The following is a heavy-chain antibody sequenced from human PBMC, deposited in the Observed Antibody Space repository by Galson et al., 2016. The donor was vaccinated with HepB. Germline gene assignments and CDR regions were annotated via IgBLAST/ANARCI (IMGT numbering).Heavy chain of an antibody. J-gene: IGHJ5*02. CDR2: ISSSTRTI. Sequence: LRLSCAASGFTFSSYSMNWVRQAPGKGLEWVSYISSSTRTIYYADSVKGRFTISRDNAKESLYLQMNSLRAEDTAVYYCARERCSSTSCHGWFDPWGQGTLVTVSS. D-gene: IGHD2-2*01. CDR3: ARERCSSTSCHGWFDP. CDR1: GFTFSSYS. V-gene: IGHV3-48*01.